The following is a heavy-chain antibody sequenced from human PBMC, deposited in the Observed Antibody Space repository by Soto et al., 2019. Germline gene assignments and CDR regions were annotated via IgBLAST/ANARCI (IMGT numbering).Heavy chain of an antibody. V-gene: IGHV4-31*03. Sequence: SETLSLTCTVSGGSISSGGYYWSWIRQHPGKGLEWIGYIYYSGSTYYNPSLKSRVTISVDTSKNQFSLELSSVTAPDTAVYYFSRALYCSGGSCSSYYFGYWGQGTLVTVSS. J-gene: IGHJ4*02. CDR2: IYYSGST. CDR3: SRALYCSGGSCSSYYFGY. CDR1: GGSISSGGYY. D-gene: IGHD2-15*01.